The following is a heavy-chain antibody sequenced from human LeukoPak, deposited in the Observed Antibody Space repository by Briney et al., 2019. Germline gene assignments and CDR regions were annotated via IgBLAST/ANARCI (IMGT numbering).Heavy chain of an antibody. Sequence: PGGSLRLSCAASGFTFSIYAMSWVRQAPGKGLEWVSAISGSGGSTAYANSVKGRFTLSRDNSKNTLFLLMTSLRADDTAIYYCAKAYGSYYFDYWGQGTLVTVSS. V-gene: IGHV3-23*01. CDR1: GFTFSIYA. J-gene: IGHJ4*02. CDR2: ISGSGGST. CDR3: AKAYGSYYFDY. D-gene: IGHD3-10*01.